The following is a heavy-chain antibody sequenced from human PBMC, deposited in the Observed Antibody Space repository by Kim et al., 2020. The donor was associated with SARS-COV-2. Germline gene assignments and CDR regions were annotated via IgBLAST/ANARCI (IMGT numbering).Heavy chain of an antibody. V-gene: IGHV1-69*13. Sequence: SVKVSCKASGGTFSSYAISWVRQAPGQGLEWMGGIIPIFGTANYAQKFQGRVTITADESTSTAYMELSSLRSEDTAVYYCARPITISPGYYYYGMDVWGQGTTVTVSS. CDR3: ARPITISPGYYYYGMDV. D-gene: IGHD3-9*01. CDR2: IIPIFGTA. J-gene: IGHJ6*02. CDR1: GGTFSSYA.